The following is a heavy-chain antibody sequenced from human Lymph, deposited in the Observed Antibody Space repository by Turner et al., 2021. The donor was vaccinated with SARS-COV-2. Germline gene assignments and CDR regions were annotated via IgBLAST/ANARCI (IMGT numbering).Heavy chain of an antibody. CDR1: GYTLTSYD. J-gene: IGHJ6*02. CDR3: ERGNAHCNSTSCNGDYYYGMDV. V-gene: IGHV1-8*01. Sequence: QVQLVQYGAGVRKPGASVKVACKTSGYTLTSYDINWVRQATGQGLAWMGWRNPDSSDAGYAQNVSGRITMIRDTSISTAYMELRSLRTEDTDVYYCERGNAHCNSTSCNGDYYYGMDVWGQGTTVTVSS. CDR2: RNPDSSDA. D-gene: IGHD2-2*01.